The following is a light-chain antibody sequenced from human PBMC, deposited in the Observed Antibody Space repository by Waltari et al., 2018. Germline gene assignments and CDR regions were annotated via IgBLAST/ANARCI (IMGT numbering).Light chain of an antibody. CDR1: NIECKS. CDR3: QVWDSSSEHPTVV. J-gene: IGLJ2*01. Sequence: SYVLTQPPSVSVAPGQTASISCGGDNIECKSVHWYQQKPGQAPVLVVHDERDRPSGIPDRFSGSNSGDTATLTINRVAAGDEADYFCQVWDSSSEHPTVVFGGGTKLTVL. V-gene: IGLV3-21*02. CDR2: DER.